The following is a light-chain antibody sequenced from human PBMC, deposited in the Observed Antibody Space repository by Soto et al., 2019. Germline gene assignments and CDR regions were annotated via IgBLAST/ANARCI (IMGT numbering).Light chain of an antibody. Sequence: DIVMTQSPLSLPVTPGEPASISCRSSQSLLHSNGYNYLDWYLQKPGQSPQLLISLGSNRASGVPDRFRGSGSGTDLTLNINRVEAEDVGVYYCMQSLQTPYTFGQGTKLEIK. CDR1: QSLLHSNGYNY. CDR3: MQSLQTPYT. J-gene: IGKJ2*01. CDR2: LGS. V-gene: IGKV2-28*01.